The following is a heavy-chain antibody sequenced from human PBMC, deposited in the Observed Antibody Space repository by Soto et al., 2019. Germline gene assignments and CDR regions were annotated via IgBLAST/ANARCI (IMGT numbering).Heavy chain of an antibody. Sequence: QVQMVESGGGVVQPGGSLRLSCAASGFTVSRHGMHWVRQAPGKGLEWVAVIWYDGSNRYYADSVKGRFTISKDNSKNALYLEMNTLRREDTAIYYCAAATTWNFHFPYWGQGTQVTVSP. V-gene: IGHV3-33*01. CDR3: AAATTWNFHFPY. CDR1: GFTVSRHG. D-gene: IGHD1-7*01. CDR2: IWYDGSNR. J-gene: IGHJ4*02.